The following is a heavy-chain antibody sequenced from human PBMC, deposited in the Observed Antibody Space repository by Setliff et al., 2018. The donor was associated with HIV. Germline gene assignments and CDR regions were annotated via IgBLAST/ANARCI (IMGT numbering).Heavy chain of an antibody. CDR2: ISTYSNYI. Sequence: RLSCAASGFTFTSYTMAWVRQAPGKGLEWVSSISTYSNYIYYADSLRGRFTVSRDNAKKSVYLQMNSLRAEDTAVYFCARDPDSSGWFVDPYFDFWGQGTLVTVS. J-gene: IGHJ4*02. CDR3: ARDPDSSGWFVDPYFDF. V-gene: IGHV3-21*01. D-gene: IGHD6-19*01. CDR1: GFTFTSYT.